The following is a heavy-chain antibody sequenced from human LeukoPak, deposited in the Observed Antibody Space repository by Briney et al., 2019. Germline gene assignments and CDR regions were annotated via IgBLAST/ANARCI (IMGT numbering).Heavy chain of an antibody. D-gene: IGHD3-9*01. CDR2: IYYSGST. J-gene: IGHJ4*02. V-gene: IGHV4-39*01. CDR3: ASRNDILTGYVFDF. Sequence: SETLSLTCTVSGGSLSSSIYYWGWIRQPPGKGLEWIGSIYYSGSTSYNPSLKSRVTISVDTSKNQFSLKLTSVTAADTAVYYCASRNDILTGYVFDFWGQGTLVTVSS. CDR1: GGSLSSSIYY.